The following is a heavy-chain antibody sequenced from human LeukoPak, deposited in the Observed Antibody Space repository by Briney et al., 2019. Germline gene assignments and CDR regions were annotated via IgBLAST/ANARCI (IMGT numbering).Heavy chain of an antibody. CDR3: ARESSGSYYNPRGYMDV. D-gene: IGHD3-10*01. V-gene: IGHV4-4*07. J-gene: IGHJ6*03. CDR2: IFTSGIT. Sequence: PSENLSLTCTVSGGSISIYYWNWIRQPAGKRLEWIGRIFTSGITNYNPSLKSRVTMSVDTSKNQFSLNLSSVTAADTAVYYCARESSGSYYNPRGYMDVWGKGTTVTVS. CDR1: GGSISIYY.